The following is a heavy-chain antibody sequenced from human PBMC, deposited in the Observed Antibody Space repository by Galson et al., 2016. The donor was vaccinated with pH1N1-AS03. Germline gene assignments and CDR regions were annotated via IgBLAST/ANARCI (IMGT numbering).Heavy chain of an antibody. CDR3: AKSPGYCSAGSCSDQGYFDS. V-gene: IGHV3-64*02. J-gene: IGHJ4*02. CDR1: GFIFSNHG. D-gene: IGHD2-15*01. CDR2: ISSDGGST. Sequence: SLRLSCAASGFIFSNHGMHWARQAPGKGPEFVARISSDGGSTYYADSVKARFTISRDNAKNSLYLQMNSLRGGDTALYYCAKSPGYCSAGSCSDQGYFDSWGQGTLVTVSS.